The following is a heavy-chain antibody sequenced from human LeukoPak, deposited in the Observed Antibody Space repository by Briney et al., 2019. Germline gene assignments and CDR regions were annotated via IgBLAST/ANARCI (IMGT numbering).Heavy chain of an antibody. CDR1: GFTFSRYW. Sequence: GGSLRLSCAASGFTFSRYWMSWVRQAPGKGLEWVASIKHDGNEISYVDSVKGRFTISRDNAKNSLYLQMNSLRAEDTAVYYCAREAYWGQGTLVTVSS. CDR3: AREAY. CDR2: IKHDGNEI. J-gene: IGHJ4*02. V-gene: IGHV3-7*01.